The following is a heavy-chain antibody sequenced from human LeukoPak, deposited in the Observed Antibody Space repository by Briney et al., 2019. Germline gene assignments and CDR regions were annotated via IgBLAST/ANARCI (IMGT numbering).Heavy chain of an antibody. D-gene: IGHD5-12*01. CDR1: GGSFSGYY. J-gene: IGHJ4*02. CDR2: INHSGST. V-gene: IGHV4-34*01. CDR3: ARSGYSGYDYLDY. Sequence: NTSETLSLTCAVYGGSFSGYYWSWIRQPPGKGLEWIGEINHSGSTNYNPSLKSRVTISVDTSKNQFSLKLSSVTAADTAVYYCARSGYSGYDYLDYWGQGTLVTVSS.